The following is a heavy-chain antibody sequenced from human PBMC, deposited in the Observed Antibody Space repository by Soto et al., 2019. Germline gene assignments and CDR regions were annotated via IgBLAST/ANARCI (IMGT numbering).Heavy chain of an antibody. D-gene: IGHD1-26*01. CDR1: GGSISSSNW. CDR2: IYHSGST. CDR3: ARGLITGSQYSGGWYYFDS. Sequence: PSETLSRTCAVSGGSISSSNWWSWVRQPPGKGLEWIGEIYHSGSTNYNPSLKSRVTISVDKSKNQFSLKLSSVTAADTAVYYCARGLITGSQYSGGWYYFDSWGQGTQVTVSS. J-gene: IGHJ4*02. V-gene: IGHV4-4*02.